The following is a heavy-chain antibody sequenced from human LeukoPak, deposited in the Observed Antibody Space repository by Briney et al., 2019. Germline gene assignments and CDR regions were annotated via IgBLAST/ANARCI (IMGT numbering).Heavy chain of an antibody. J-gene: IGHJ6*03. CDR2: ISSSSSYI. CDR1: GYSISSGYY. Sequence: PSETLSLTCTVSGYSISSGYYWGWIRQPPGKGLEWVSSISSSSSYIYYADSVKGRFTISRDNAKNSLYLQMNSLRAEDTAVYYCARDHCSGGSCYYYYYYMDVWGKGTTVTISS. V-gene: IGHV3-21*01. CDR3: ARDHCSGGSCYYYYYYMDV. D-gene: IGHD2-15*01.